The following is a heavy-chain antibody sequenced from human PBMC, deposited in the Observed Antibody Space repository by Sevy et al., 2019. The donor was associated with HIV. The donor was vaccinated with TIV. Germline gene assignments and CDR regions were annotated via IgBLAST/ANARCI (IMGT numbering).Heavy chain of an antibody. CDR1: GFTFSSYT. CDR3: AILWFGEFDTFDI. V-gene: IGHV3-21*01. Sequence: GGSLTLSCAASGFTFSSYTINWVRQAPGKGLEWVSSISSSTSYIYYADSLKGRFTISRDNAKNSLFLQMNSLRAEDTAVYYCAILWFGEFDTFDIWGQGTMVTVSS. J-gene: IGHJ3*02. D-gene: IGHD3-10*01. CDR2: ISSSTSYI.